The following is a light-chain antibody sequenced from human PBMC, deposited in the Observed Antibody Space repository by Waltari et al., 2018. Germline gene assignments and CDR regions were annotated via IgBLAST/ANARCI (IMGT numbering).Light chain of an antibody. CDR1: QSVSSSY. J-gene: IGKJ2*01. Sequence: EIVSTQSPGTLSLSPGERATLPCRASQSVSSSYLAWYQQKPGQAPRLLIHGASSRATGIPDRFSGSGSGTDFTLTISRLEPEDFAVYYCQQYGRSWNTFGQGTKLEIK. CDR2: GAS. CDR3: QQYGRSWNT. V-gene: IGKV3-20*01.